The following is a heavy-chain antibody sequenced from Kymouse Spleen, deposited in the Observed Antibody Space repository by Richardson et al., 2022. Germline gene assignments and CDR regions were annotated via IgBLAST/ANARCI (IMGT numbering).Heavy chain of an antibody. J-gene: IGHJ4*02. D-gene: IGHD6-6*01. CDR1: GFTFSSYD. CDR3: ARDG*QLVRATLTT. CDR2: IGTAGDT. Sequence: EVQLVESGGGLVQPGGSLRLSCAASGFTFSSYDMHWVRQATGKGLEWVSAIGTAGDTYYPGSVKGRFTISRENAKNSLYLQMNSLRAGDTAVYYCARDG*QLVRATLTTGAREPWSPSPQ. V-gene: IGHV3-13*01.